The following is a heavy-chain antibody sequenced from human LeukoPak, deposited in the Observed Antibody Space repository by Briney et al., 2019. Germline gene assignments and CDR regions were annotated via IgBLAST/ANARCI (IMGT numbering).Heavy chain of an antibody. CDR2: IYYSGST. Sequence: SETLSLTCTVSGGSISSSSYYWGWIRQPPGKGLEWIGSIYYSGSTYYNPSLKSRVTISVDTSKNQFSLKLSSVTAADTAVYYCASPPIFGVVRGGYDAFDIWGQGTMVTVSS. D-gene: IGHD3-3*01. V-gene: IGHV4-39*01. J-gene: IGHJ3*02. CDR3: ASPPIFGVVRGGYDAFDI. CDR1: GGSISSSSYY.